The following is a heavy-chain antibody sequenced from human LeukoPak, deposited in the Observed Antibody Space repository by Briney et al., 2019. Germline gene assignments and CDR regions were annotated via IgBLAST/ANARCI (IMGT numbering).Heavy chain of an antibody. CDR3: AKGILYNWFDP. CDR1: GFTFSSYA. CDR2: ISGGGDST. Sequence: GGSLRLSCAASGFTFSSYAMSWVRQAPGKGLEWVSTISGGGDSTYYADSVKGRFTISRDNSKNTLYLQMNSLRPEDTAVYYCAKGILYNWFDPWGQGTLVTVSS. V-gene: IGHV3-23*01. J-gene: IGHJ5*02.